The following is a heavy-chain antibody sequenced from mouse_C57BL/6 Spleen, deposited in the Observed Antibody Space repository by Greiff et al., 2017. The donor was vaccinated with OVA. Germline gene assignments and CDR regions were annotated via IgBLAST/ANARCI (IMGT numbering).Heavy chain of an antibody. J-gene: IGHJ3*01. CDR1: GYAFSSSW. CDR2: IYPGDGDT. D-gene: IGHD2-2*01. Sequence: VQLQQSGPELVKPGASVKISCKASGYAFSSSWMNWVKQRPGKGLEWIGRIYPGDGDTNYNGKFKGKATLTADKSSSTAYMQLSSLTSEDSAVYFCAGLRQGFAYWGQGTLVTVSA. CDR3: AGLRQGFAY. V-gene: IGHV1-82*01.